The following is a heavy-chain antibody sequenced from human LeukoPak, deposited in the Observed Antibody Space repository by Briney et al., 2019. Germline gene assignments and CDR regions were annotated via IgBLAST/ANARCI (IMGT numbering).Heavy chain of an antibody. CDR2: IYYSGST. Sequence: SETLSLTCTVSGGSISSGGYYWSWIRQHPGKGLEWIGYIYYSGSTYYNPSLKSRVTISVDTSKNQFSLKLSSVTAADTAVYSCGGVRSGYTPRTVYFAYGGRGPLVPV. V-gene: IGHV4-31*03. CDR1: GGSISSGGYY. D-gene: IGHD5-12*01. J-gene: IGHJ4*02. CDR3: GGVRSGYTPRTVYFAY.